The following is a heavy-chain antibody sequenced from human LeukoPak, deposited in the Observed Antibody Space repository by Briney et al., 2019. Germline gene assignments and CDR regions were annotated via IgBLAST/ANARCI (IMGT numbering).Heavy chain of an antibody. Sequence: PGGSLRLSCAASGFTVSSNYMSWVRQAPGKGLEWVSVIYSGGSTYYADSVKGRFTISRDNSKNTLYLQMNSLRAEDTAVYYCAKGTDIVVVPAAISSWGQGTLVTVSS. D-gene: IGHD2-2*01. V-gene: IGHV3-53*01. CDR3: AKGTDIVVVPAAISS. CDR2: IYSGGST. J-gene: IGHJ5*02. CDR1: GFTVSSNY.